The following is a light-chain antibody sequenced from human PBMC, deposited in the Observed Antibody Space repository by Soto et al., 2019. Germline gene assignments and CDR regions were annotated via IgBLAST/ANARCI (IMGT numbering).Light chain of an antibody. CDR3: QQFGSSLPT. Sequence: EIVLSQSPGTLSLSPGERGTLSCRASQSVSSSYLAWYQQKPGQAPRLLIYAASRRATGIPDRFSGSGSGADFTLTISRLEPEDFAVYYCQQFGSSLPTFGGGTKVDIK. V-gene: IGKV3-20*01. J-gene: IGKJ4*01. CDR1: QSVSSSY. CDR2: AAS.